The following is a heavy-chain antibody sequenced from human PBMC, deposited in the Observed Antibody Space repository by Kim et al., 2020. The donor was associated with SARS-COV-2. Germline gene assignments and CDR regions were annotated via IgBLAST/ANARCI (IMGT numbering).Heavy chain of an antibody. CDR1: GFSIGSEW. J-gene: IGHJ4*02. CDR3: AREPSAESS. CDR2: INRDGSVR. Sequence: GGSLRLSCAASGFSIGSEWMSWVRQAQGKGPEWVANINRDGSVRNYGESVRGRFSISRDDAENSLYLQMNSLGAEDTAVYYCAREPSAESSWGQGTLVIVSS. V-gene: IGHV3-7*05.